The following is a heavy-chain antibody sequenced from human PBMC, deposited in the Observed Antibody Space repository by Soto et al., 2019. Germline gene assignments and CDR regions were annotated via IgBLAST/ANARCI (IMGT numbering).Heavy chain of an antibody. J-gene: IGHJ4*02. D-gene: IGHD2-21*02. CDR3: ARDSSSCRGGHCYFDN. V-gene: IGHV3-72*01. CDR2: IRSKANNYIT. Sequence: EVRLVESGGGLVQPGGSLRPSCAVSGFTFSDHFMDWVRQTPGKGLEWVGRIRSKANNYITEYAASVKGRFTISRDDSKNSLFLQMNSLRFEDTAVYFCARDSSSCRGGHCYFDNWGQGTLVTVSS. CDR1: GFTFSDHF.